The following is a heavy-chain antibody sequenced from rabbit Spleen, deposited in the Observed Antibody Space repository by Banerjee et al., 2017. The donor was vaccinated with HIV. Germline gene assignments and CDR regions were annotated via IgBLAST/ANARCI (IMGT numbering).Heavy chain of an antibody. D-gene: IGHD1-1*01. J-gene: IGHJ6*01. Sequence: EQLEESGGGLVKPGGTLTLTCTVSGFSFSSNWICWVRQAPGKGLEWIACIDTNDGDTDYANWPKGRFTISKTSSTTVTLQMTSLTAADTATYFCARDTSSSFSSYGMDLWGQGTLVTVS. CDR2: IDTNDGDT. V-gene: IGHV1S45*01. CDR1: GFSFSSNW. CDR3: ARDTSSSFSSYGMDL.